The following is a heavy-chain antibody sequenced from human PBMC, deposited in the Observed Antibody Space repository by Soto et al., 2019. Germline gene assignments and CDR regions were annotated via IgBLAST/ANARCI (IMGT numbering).Heavy chain of an antibody. CDR3: AKDPHAAGYYDSSGYFDY. CDR2: ISGSGGST. Sequence: GGSLRLSCAASGFTFSSYAMSWVRQAPGKGLEWVSAISGSGGSTYYADSVKGRFTISRDNSKNTLYLQMNSLRAEDTAVYYCAKDPHAAGYYDSSGYFDYWGQGTLVTVSS. V-gene: IGHV3-23*01. D-gene: IGHD3-22*01. J-gene: IGHJ4*02. CDR1: GFTFSSYA.